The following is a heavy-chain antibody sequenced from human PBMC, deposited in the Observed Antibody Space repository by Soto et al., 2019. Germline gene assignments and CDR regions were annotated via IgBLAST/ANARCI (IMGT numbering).Heavy chain of an antibody. CDR2: MYTDGSNT. D-gene: IGHD5-12*01. CDR3: VRGNTGYGNFDS. J-gene: IGHJ4*02. Sequence: TGGSLRLSCAGSGFTFSSYWMHWVRQAPGKGLVWVSRMYTDGSNTYYADSVKGRFTISGDNAKDTLYLQMNSLRAEDTAVYYCVRGNTGYGNFDSWGQGTLVTVSS. CDR1: GFTFSSYW. V-gene: IGHV3-74*01.